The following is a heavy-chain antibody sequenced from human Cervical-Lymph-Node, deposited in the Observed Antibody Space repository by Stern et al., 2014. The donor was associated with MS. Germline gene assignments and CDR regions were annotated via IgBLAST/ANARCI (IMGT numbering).Heavy chain of an antibody. CDR3: ARDGGDVPRDY. V-gene: IGHV1-2*06. Sequence: QVQLVQSGAEVKKPGASVKVSCKASGYTFTGYYINWVRQAPGQGLEWMGRINPTSGGSNYAQKFQGRVTMTRDTSISTAYMELSRLRSDDTAVYYCARDGGDVPRDYWGQGTLVTVS. J-gene: IGHJ4*02. CDR1: GYTFTGYY. CDR2: INPTSGGS. D-gene: IGHD3-16*01.